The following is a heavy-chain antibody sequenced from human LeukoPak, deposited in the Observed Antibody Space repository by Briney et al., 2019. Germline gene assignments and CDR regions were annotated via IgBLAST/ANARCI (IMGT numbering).Heavy chain of an antibody. J-gene: IGHJ3*02. D-gene: IGHD3-3*01. Sequence: ASVKVSCKASGYTFTSYYMHWVRQAPGQGLEWMGIINPSCCSQSYAKKFQGRVTMTRDMSTSTVYMELSSLRSEDTALYYCARRSIFGVLNPFDIWGQGTMVTVSS. CDR1: GYTFTSYY. CDR2: INPSCCSQ. CDR3: ARRSIFGVLNPFDI. V-gene: IGHV1-46*01.